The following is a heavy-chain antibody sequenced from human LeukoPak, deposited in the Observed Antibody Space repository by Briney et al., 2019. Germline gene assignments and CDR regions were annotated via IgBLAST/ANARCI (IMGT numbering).Heavy chain of an antibody. J-gene: IGHJ6*03. CDR3: AKAAAGPLDYYYYMDV. CDR1: GYTFTGYY. Sequence: ASVKVSCKASGYTFTGYYMHWVRQAPGQGLEWMGWINPNSGGTNYAQKFQGRVTMTRDTSISTAYMELSRLRSGDTAVYYCAKAAAGPLDYYYYMDVWGKGTTVTVSS. CDR2: INPNSGGT. D-gene: IGHD6-13*01. V-gene: IGHV1-2*02.